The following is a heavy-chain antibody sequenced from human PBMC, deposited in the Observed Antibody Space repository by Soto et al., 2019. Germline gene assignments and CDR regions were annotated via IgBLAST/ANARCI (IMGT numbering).Heavy chain of an antibody. CDR3: ARWGGITMTSQVD. CDR1: GGSLSTYY. Sequence: TCTVSGGSLSTYYLSWIRQPPGKGLEWLGFIYHSGNSNYNPSLKSRVTISVDMSKNQFSLKLSSVTAADTAVYYCARWGGITMTSQVDWGQGALVTVSS. D-gene: IGHD3-22*01. CDR2: IYHSGNS. V-gene: IGHV4-4*09. J-gene: IGHJ4*02.